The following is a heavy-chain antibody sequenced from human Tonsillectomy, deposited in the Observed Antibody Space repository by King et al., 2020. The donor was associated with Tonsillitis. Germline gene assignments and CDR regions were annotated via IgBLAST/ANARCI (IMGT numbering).Heavy chain of an antibody. CDR1: GASIISGTYY. J-gene: IGHJ2*01. Sequence: VQLQESGPGVVKPAQTLSLTCTVSGASIISGTYYWSWVRQPAGRGLEWIGRIYASGGTDYNPSLESRVTMSIDTSKNQFSLNLSSVTAADTAIYYCVRLNTSSWYWNWYFDLWGRGTLVTVSS. D-gene: IGHD6-13*01. CDR2: IYASGGT. CDR3: VRLNTSSWYWNWYFDL. V-gene: IGHV4-61*02.